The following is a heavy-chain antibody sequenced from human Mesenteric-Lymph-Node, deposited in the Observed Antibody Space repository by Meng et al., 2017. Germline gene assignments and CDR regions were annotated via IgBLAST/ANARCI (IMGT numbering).Heavy chain of an antibody. Sequence: QVQLVESGGGVVQPGRSRRLSCAASGFPFGTYGMHWVRQAPGKGLEWVAVIWYDGTDKFYGDSVKGRFTISRDNSKNTLFLQMNSLTVDDTAVYYCARADDNWIIIEYWGQGTLVTVSS. V-gene: IGHV3-33*01. D-gene: IGHD1-20*01. CDR3: ARADDNWIIIEY. CDR1: GFPFGTYG. CDR2: IWYDGTDK. J-gene: IGHJ4*02.